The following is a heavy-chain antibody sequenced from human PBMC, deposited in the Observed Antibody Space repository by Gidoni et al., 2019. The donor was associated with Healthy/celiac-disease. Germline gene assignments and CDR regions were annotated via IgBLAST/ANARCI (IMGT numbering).Heavy chain of an antibody. J-gene: IGHJ4*02. Sequence: QVQLQQWGAGLLKPSETLSLTCAVYGGSFSGYYWSWIRQPPGKGLEWIGEINHSGSTNYNPSLKSRVTISVDTSKNQFSLKLSSVTAADTAVYYCARRRGYCSSTSCIRPFDYWGQGTLVTVSS. D-gene: IGHD2-2*01. CDR1: GGSFSGYY. CDR3: ARRRGYCSSTSCIRPFDY. V-gene: IGHV4-34*01. CDR2: INHSGST.